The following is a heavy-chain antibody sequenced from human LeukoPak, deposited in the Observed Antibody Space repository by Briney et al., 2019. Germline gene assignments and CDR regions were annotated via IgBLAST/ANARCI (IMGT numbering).Heavy chain of an antibody. D-gene: IGHD5-18*01. CDR3: ARETNQLLYEAASRGYSYVEWFDP. J-gene: IGHJ5*02. CDR2: IYTSGST. V-gene: IGHV4-4*07. CDR1: GGSISSYY. Sequence: SETLSLTCTVSGGSISSYYWSWIQQPAGKGLEWIGRIYTSGSTNYNPSLKSRVTMSVDTSKNQFSLKLSSVTAADTAVYYCARETNQLLYEAASRGYSYVEWFDPWGQGTLVTVSS.